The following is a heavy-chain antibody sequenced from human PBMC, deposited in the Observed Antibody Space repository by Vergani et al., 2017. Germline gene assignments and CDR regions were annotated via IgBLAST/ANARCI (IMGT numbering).Heavy chain of an antibody. J-gene: IGHJ3*01. D-gene: IGHD2-21*01. CDR1: GGSFSTGGQT. V-gene: IGHV4-61*02. Sequence: QVQLQESGPGLVKPSQTLSLTCTVSGGSFSTGGQTWTWLRQSAGKGLEWIGRIYTSGATNYNPSLRSRAIMSVAASKKQFSLKLTPVTAADTAVYYCARDGGEYDKYALDVWGQGTKVTVTS. CDR2: IYTSGAT. CDR3: ARDGGEYDKYALDV.